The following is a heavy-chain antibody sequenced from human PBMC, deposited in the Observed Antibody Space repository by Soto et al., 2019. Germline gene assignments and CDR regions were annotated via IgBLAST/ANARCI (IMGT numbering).Heavy chain of an antibody. CDR2: IIPTFGTT. Sequence: QVQLVQSGAEVKKPGSSVKVSCKAPGGNFSSNGIRWVRQAPGQGLELMGGIIPTFGTTNYAHKFRGRVTITADESTGTAYMELSSLRSDDTAVYYWAGASDSTWSNWLDTWGQGTLVTVSS. D-gene: IGHD5-18*01. V-gene: IGHV1-69*01. CDR3: AGASDSTWSNWLDT. CDR1: GGNFSSNG. J-gene: IGHJ5*02.